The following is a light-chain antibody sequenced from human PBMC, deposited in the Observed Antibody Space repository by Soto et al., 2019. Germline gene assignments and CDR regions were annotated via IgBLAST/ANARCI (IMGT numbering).Light chain of an antibody. CDR1: QSVSSN. CDR2: GAS. Sequence: IVLTQSPGTLSLSPGERASLSCRASQSVSSNLAWYQQKPGQAPRLLILGASTRASGIPARFSGSGSGTEFTLTISSLQYEDFAVYYCKQYNSWPPFTFGQGTRLEIK. J-gene: IGKJ5*01. CDR3: KQYNSWPPFT. V-gene: IGKV3-15*01.